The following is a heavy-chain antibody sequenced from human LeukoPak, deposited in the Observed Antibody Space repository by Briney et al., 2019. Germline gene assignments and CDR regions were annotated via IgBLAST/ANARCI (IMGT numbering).Heavy chain of an antibody. D-gene: IGHD2-15*01. V-gene: IGHV3-7*04. J-gene: IGHJ4*02. Sequence: GGSLRLSCAASGFTFSSYWLSWVRQAPGKGLEWVANIKQDGSERYYVDSVKGRFTISRDNAKNSLYLQMNNLRAVDTAVYYCARGPSGGNGFSYWGLGTLVTVSS. CDR1: GFTFSSYW. CDR2: IKQDGSER. CDR3: ARGPSGGNGFSY.